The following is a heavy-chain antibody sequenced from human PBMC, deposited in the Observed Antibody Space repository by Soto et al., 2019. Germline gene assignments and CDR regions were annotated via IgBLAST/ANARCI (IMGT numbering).Heavy chain of an antibody. CDR2: INHSGSN. CDR1: GGSFSGYY. V-gene: IGHV4-34*01. Sequence: QVQLQQWGAGLLKPSETLSLTCAVYGGSFSGYYWSWIRQPPGKGLEWIGEINHSGSNNYNPSLTSRVTISVDTSNNQFSLKLSSVTAADTAVYYCARGRITMVRGRNWFDPWGQGTLVTVSS. CDR3: ARGRITMVRGRNWFDP. D-gene: IGHD3-10*01. J-gene: IGHJ5*02.